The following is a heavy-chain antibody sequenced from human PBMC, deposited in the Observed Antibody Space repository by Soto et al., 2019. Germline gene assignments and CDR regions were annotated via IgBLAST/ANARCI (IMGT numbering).Heavy chain of an antibody. Sequence: PSETLSLTCTVSGGSISSYYWSWIRQPPGKELEWIGYIYYSGITNYNPSLKSQVTISVDTSKNKFSLKLSSVTAADTAVYYCARSYDFWSGYPFDPWGQGTLVTVSS. D-gene: IGHD3-3*01. CDR3: ARSYDFWSGYPFDP. J-gene: IGHJ5*02. V-gene: IGHV4-59*08. CDR1: GGSISSYY. CDR2: IYYSGIT.